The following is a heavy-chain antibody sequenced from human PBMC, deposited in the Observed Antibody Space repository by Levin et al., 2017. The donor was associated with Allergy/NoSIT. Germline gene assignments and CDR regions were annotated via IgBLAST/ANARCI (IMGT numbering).Heavy chain of an antibody. CDR2: IIPIFGTA. V-gene: IGHV1-69*13. Sequence: SVKVSCKASGGTFSSYAISWVRQAPGQGLEWMGGIIPIFGTANYAQKFQGRVTITADESTSTAYMELSSLRSEDTAVYYCARDAVVAATVAWFDPWGQGTLVTVSS. CDR1: GGTFSSYA. D-gene: IGHD2-15*01. CDR3: ARDAVVAATVAWFDP. J-gene: IGHJ5*02.